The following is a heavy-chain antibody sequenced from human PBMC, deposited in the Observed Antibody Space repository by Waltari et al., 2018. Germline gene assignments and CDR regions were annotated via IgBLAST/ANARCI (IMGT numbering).Heavy chain of an antibody. D-gene: IGHD5-12*01. CDR2: ISYNGAT. J-gene: IGHJ3*01. V-gene: IGHV4-39*01. CDR3: ATYIGASVGTAAFDV. Sequence: GWIRQPPGQGLEWIGTISYNGATYSSPSLRGRLTLSRDTTMNQLSRKLGSVTAADTAVYYCATYIGASVGTAAFDVWGQGTMVTVSS.